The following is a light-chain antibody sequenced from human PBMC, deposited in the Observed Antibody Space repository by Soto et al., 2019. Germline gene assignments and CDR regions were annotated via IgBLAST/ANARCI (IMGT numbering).Light chain of an antibody. CDR2: GNS. CDR1: NSNIGACYD. V-gene: IGLV1-40*01. Sequence: QSVLTQPPSVSGAPGQRVTISCTGSNSNIGACYDLHWYQQLPGAAPTILIYGNSNRPSGVPDRFSGSKSGTSASLAITGFQAEDEAYYFCQYFVSSLCGHGLFGGGAKLTVL. CDR3: QYFVSSLCGHGL. J-gene: IGLJ2*01.